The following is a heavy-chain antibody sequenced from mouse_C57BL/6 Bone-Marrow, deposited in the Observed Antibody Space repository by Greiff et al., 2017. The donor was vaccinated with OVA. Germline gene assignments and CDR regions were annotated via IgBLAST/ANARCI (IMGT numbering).Heavy chain of an antibody. Sequence: EVMLVESGGGLVKPGGSLKLSCAASGFTFSSYAMSWVRQTPEKRLEWVATISDGGSYTYYPDNVKGRFTISRDNAKNNLYLQMSHLKSEDTAMYYCARDYYSNYFSWFAYWGQGTLVTVSA. V-gene: IGHV5-4*01. D-gene: IGHD2-5*01. J-gene: IGHJ3*01. CDR3: ARDYYSNYFSWFAY. CDR1: GFTFSSYA. CDR2: ISDGGSYT.